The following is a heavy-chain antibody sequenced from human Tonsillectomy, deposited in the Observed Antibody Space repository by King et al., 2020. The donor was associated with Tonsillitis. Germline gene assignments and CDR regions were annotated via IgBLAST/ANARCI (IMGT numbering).Heavy chain of an antibody. Sequence: DVQLVESGIEVKKPGESLKVSCKGSGYSFSNYWVAWVRQLPGKGLEWMGLIFPGDSDTRYSPSFQGQVTLSADKSTSTAHLQWNSLKASDSAMYYCARVPPDYYGSGRTPRIRLYHHYMDVWGKGTTVIVSS. CDR3: ARVPPDYYGSGRTPRIRLYHHYMDV. CDR2: IFPGDSDT. D-gene: IGHD3-10*01. CDR1: GYSFSNYW. V-gene: IGHV5-51*01. J-gene: IGHJ6*03.